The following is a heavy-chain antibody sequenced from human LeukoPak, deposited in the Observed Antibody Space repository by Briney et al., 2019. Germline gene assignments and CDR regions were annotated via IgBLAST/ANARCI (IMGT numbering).Heavy chain of an antibody. CDR1: GGSIGYYY. D-gene: IGHD5-24*01. Sequence: PSETLSLTCTVSGGSIGYYYWSWVRQAPGKALEWIGCVYYSRSTNYNPSLKSRVTISVDTSKNQFSLKLSSVTAADTAVYYCAREARDGYNLDYWGQGTLVTVSS. J-gene: IGHJ4*02. CDR2: VYYSRST. CDR3: AREARDGYNLDY. V-gene: IGHV4-59*01.